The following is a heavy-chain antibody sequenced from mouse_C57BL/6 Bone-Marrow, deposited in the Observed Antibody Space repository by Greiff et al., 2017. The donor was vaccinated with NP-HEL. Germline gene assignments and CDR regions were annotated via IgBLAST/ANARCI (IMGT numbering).Heavy chain of an antibody. V-gene: IGHV1-63*01. J-gene: IGHJ4*01. CDR1: GYTFTNYW. CDR3: ARRGDYYGPYAMDY. Sequence: QVQLKESGAELVRPGPSVKMSCKASGYTFTNYWIGWAKQRPGHGLEWIGDIYPGGGYTNYNEKFKGKATLTADKSSSTAYMQFSSLTSEDSAIYYCARRGDYYGPYAMDYWGQGTSVTVSS. CDR2: IYPGGGYT. D-gene: IGHD1-2*01.